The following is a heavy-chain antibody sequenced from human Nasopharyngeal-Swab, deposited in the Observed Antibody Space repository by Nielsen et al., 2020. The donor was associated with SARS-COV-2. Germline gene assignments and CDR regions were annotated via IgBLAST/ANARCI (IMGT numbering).Heavy chain of an antibody. Sequence: SETLSPTCPVSGGSVSTHSHYWSWIRQPPGKGLEWIGYIYYSGSTNYNPSLKSRVTISLHTSKNQFSLKLSSVTAADTAVYYCARGFDYWGQGTLVTVSS. CDR1: GGSVSTHSHY. V-gene: IGHV4-61*01. CDR3: ARGFDY. CDR2: IYYSGST. J-gene: IGHJ4*02.